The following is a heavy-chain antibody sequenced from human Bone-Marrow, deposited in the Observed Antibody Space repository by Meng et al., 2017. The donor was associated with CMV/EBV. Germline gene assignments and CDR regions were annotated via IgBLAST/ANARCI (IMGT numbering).Heavy chain of an antibody. CDR1: GFSFSCYG. Sequence: GSSLKISCAASGFSFSCYGMKWVRQASGKGLEWVGRIRSKANSYATAYAASVKGRFTISRDDSKNTAYLQMNSLKTEDTAVYYCTRLGNPAAAGFYYYYGMDVWGQGTTVTVSS. D-gene: IGHD6-13*01. J-gene: IGHJ6*02. V-gene: IGHV3-73*01. CDR3: TRLGNPAAAGFYYYYGMDV. CDR2: IRSKANSYAT.